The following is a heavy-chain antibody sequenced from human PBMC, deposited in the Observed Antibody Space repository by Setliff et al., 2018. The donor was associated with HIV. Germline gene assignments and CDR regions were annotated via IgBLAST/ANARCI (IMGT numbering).Heavy chain of an antibody. Sequence: SETLSLTCAVSGDSMSGYYWSWIRQSPGKKLEWIGYIHTSGSTNYNPSLKSRVNIALDTSNDRFSLRLSSVTPADTAVYYCARAPTGELDFWGEGTLVTV. J-gene: IGHJ4*02. CDR2: IHTSGST. CDR1: GDSMSGYY. V-gene: IGHV4-4*08. D-gene: IGHD7-27*01. CDR3: ARAPTGELDF.